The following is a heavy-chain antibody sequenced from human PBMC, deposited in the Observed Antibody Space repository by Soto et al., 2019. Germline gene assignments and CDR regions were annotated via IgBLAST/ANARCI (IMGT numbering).Heavy chain of an antibody. J-gene: IGHJ4*02. CDR3: ARLDYSNYEAYFDY. D-gene: IGHD4-4*01. Sequence: SETLSLTCTVSGGSISSGGYYWSWIRQHPGKGLEWIGYIYYSGSTYYNPSLKSRVTISVDTSKNQFSLKLSSVTAADTAVYYCARLDYSNYEAYFDYWGQGTLVTVSS. CDR2: IYYSGST. V-gene: IGHV4-31*03. CDR1: GGSISSGGYY.